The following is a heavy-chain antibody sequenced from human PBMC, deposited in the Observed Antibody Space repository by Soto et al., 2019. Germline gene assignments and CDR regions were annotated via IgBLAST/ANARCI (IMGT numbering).Heavy chain of an antibody. CDR2: IFHTGTT. D-gene: IGHD1-26*01. CDR3: TRAPVTGSYFFDF. Sequence: QVQLQESGSGLVKPSETLSLTCTVSGGSVSSCNYYWSWIRQPPGKGLEWIGYIFHTGTTNYNPSLQSRVAISLYASMNQFSLQLSSVTAADTAVYYCTRAPVTGSYFFDFWGQGNPVTVSS. CDR1: GGSVSSCNYY. J-gene: IGHJ4*02. V-gene: IGHV4-61*01.